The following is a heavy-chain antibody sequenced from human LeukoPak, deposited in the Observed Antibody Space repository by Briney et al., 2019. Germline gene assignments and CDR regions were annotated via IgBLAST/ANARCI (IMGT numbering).Heavy chain of an antibody. Sequence: SETLSLTCAVYGGSFSGYYWNWIRQPPGQGLDWIGQINHSGSTNYNPSLKSRVTISVDTSKNQFSLKLSSVTAADTAVYYCARGGDIVATIWGYFDYWGQGTLVTVSS. D-gene: IGHD5-12*01. V-gene: IGHV4-34*01. CDR3: ARGGDIVATIWGYFDY. CDR1: GGSFSGYY. CDR2: INHSGST. J-gene: IGHJ4*02.